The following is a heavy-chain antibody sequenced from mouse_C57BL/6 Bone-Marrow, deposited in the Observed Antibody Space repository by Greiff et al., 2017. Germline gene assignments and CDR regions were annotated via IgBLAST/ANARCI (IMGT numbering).Heavy chain of an antibody. V-gene: IGHV14-2*01. J-gene: IGHJ4*01. Sequence: LVESGAELVKPGASVKLSCTASGFNFKDYYMHWVKQRTEQGLEWIGRIDPEDGEPKYAPKFQGKATITADTSSNTAYLQLSSLTSEDTAVYYCARDGSSPFYYAMDYWGQGTSVTVSS. D-gene: IGHD1-1*01. CDR3: ARDGSSPFYYAMDY. CDR1: GFNFKDYY. CDR2: IDPEDGEP.